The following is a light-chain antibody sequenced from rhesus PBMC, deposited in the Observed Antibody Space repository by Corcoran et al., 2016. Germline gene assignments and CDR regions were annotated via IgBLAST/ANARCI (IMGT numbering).Light chain of an antibody. CDR1: QGITND. V-gene: IGKV1-21*01. Sequence: DIQMTQSPSSLSAPVGDRVTITCRASQGITNDLAWYQQKPGEPLKLRIYEASLLQSGIPSRVSGSGSGTDFTLPISSLQPEDFATYYCRHYYSTPLTFGGGTKVEIK. CDR3: RHYYSTPLT. CDR2: EAS. J-gene: IGKJ4*01.